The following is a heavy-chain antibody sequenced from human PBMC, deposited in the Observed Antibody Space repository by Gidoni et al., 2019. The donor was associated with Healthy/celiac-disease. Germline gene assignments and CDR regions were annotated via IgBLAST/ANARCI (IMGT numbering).Heavy chain of an antibody. D-gene: IGHD2-21*02. CDR2: ISSSSSTI. Sequence: EVQMVECGGGLVHPGGSLRLCCAGYGFTFSSYSVNWVGQAPGKRLEWVSYISSSSSTIYYADSVKGRFTISRDNAKNSLYLQMNSLRDEDSALYYCAREIGDQLDYWGQGTLVTVSS. J-gene: IGHJ4*02. V-gene: IGHV3-48*02. CDR1: GFTFSSYS. CDR3: AREIGDQLDY.